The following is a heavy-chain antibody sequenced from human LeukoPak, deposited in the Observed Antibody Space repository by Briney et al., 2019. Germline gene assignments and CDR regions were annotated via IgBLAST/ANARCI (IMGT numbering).Heavy chain of an antibody. CDR1: GFTVSSNS. D-gene: IGHD2-15*01. CDR3: ATCSYFYGMDI. Sequence: GGSLRLSCAASGFTVSSNSMSWVRQAPGKGLEWVANIKQDGSEKYYVDSVEGRFTISRDNAKSLLYLQMNSLRAEDTAVYFCATCSYFYGMDIWGQGTTVTVSS. J-gene: IGHJ6*02. CDR2: IKQDGSEK. V-gene: IGHV3-7*01.